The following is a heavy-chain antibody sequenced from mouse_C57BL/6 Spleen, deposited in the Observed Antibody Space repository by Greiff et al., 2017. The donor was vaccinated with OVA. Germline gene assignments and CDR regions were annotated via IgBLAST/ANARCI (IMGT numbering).Heavy chain of an antibody. D-gene: IGHD1-2*01. Sequence: EVQLVESGGGLVKPGGSLKLSCAASGFTFSDYGMHWVRQAPEKGLEWVAYISSGSSTIYYADTVEGRFTISRDNAKNTLFLQMTSLRSEDTAMYYCARGYYGPYAMDYWGQGTSVTVSS. CDR1: GFTFSDYG. CDR3: ARGYYGPYAMDY. J-gene: IGHJ4*01. V-gene: IGHV5-17*01. CDR2: ISSGSSTI.